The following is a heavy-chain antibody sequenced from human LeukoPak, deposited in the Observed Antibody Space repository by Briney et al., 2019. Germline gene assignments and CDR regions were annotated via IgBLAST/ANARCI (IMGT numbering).Heavy chain of an antibody. Sequence: SETLSLTCTVPGGSMRNYYWSWIRQPPGKGLEWIGYIYYSGGTNYNPSLKSRVTISVDTSKNKFSLKLTSVTAADTAVYDCARGQLGSGMDDPWGQGTLVTVSS. CDR3: ARGQLGSGMDDP. J-gene: IGHJ5*02. D-gene: IGHD3-10*01. CDR2: IYYSGGT. V-gene: IGHV4-59*01. CDR1: GGSMRNYY.